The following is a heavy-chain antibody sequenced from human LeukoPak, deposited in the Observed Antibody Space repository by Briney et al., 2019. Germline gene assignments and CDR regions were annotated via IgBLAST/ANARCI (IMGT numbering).Heavy chain of an antibody. V-gene: IGHV3-21*01. CDR1: GFTFSRYS. D-gene: IGHD1-26*01. CDR3: ARDSAWELPLDY. J-gene: IGHJ4*02. CDR2: ISSSCIYI. Sequence: GGSLRLSCAASGFTFSRYSMKWVRQAPGKGLEWVSSISSSCIYIYYADSVKGRFTISRDNAKNSLYLQMNSLRAEDTAVYYCARDSAWELPLDYWGQGTLVTVSS.